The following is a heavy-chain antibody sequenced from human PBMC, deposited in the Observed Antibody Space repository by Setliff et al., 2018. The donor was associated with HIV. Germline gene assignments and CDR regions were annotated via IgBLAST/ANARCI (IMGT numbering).Heavy chain of an antibody. CDR1: GYTFTTYY. CDR2: MYTSGGGA. J-gene: IGHJ4*02. D-gene: IGHD1-26*01. CDR3: ARVEGATATLTD. V-gene: IGHV1-46*01. Sequence: ASVKVSCKASGYTFTTYYIHWMRQAPGQGLEWVGLMYTSGGGAKYAQKFQGRVTMTRDTSTRTVYMELSSLRSEDTAVYYCARVEGATATLTDWGQGTLVTVSS.